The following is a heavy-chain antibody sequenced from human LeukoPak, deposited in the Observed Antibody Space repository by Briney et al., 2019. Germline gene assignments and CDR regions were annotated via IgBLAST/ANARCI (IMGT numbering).Heavy chain of an antibody. Sequence: GRSLRLSCAVSGFTFSSYGMSWVRQAPGKGLEWVSGISGSGGTTNYADSVRGRFNISRDNSNKTLYLQMNRLRAEDTAVYYCLYSIAAGGYWGQGTLVTVPS. CDR2: ISGSGGTT. D-gene: IGHD6-13*01. CDR1: GFTFSSYG. V-gene: IGHV3-23*01. CDR3: LYSIAAGGY. J-gene: IGHJ4*02.